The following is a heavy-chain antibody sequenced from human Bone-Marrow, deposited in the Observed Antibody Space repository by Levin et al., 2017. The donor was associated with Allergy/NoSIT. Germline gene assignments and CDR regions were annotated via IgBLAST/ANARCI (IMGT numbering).Heavy chain of an antibody. Sequence: GGSLRLSCAVSGFTVYNNYMSWVRQAPGTGLEWVSLIYSGGTTQYADSVKGRFTISRDSSKNTLYLQMNSLTPEDTAMYYCARDVPLTANGYWGQGTLVTVSS. J-gene: IGHJ4*02. CDR3: ARDVPLTANGY. CDR1: GFTVYNNY. D-gene: IGHD2-8*01. V-gene: IGHV3-66*01. CDR2: IYSGGTT.